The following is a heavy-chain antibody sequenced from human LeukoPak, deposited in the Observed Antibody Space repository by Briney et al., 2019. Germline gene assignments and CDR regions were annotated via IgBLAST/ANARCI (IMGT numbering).Heavy chain of an antibody. D-gene: IGHD2-15*01. J-gene: IGHJ3*02. Sequence: PEGSLRLSCAASGFTFSNYRMNWVRQAPGKGLEWVSSISSSSSYIYYADSVKGRFTISRDNAKNSLYLQMNSLRDEDTAVYYCARWWNAFDIWGQGTMVTVSS. V-gene: IGHV3-21*01. CDR1: GFTFSNYR. CDR2: ISSSSSYI. CDR3: ARWWNAFDI.